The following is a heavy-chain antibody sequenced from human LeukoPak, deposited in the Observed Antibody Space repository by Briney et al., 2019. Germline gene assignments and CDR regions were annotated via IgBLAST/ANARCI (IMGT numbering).Heavy chain of an antibody. V-gene: IGHV1-18*01. J-gene: IGHJ4*02. CDR3: ARDGSGSYPMGDFDY. Sequence: ASVKVSRKASGYTFTSYGISWVRQAPGQGLEWMGWISAYNGNTNYAQKLQGRVTMTTDTSTSTAYMELRSLRSDDTAVYYCARDGSGSYPMGDFDYWGQGTLVTVSS. CDR1: GYTFTSYG. CDR2: ISAYNGNT. D-gene: IGHD3-10*01.